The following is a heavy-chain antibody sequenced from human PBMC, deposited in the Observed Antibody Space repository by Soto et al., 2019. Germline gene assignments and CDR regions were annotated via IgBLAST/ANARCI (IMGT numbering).Heavy chain of an antibody. CDR3: AKDRAKNYYYYYMDV. V-gene: IGHV3-9*01. CDR1: GFTFDDYA. D-gene: IGHD5-12*01. Sequence: EVQLVESGGGLVQPGRSLRLSCAASGFTFDDYAMHWVRQAPGKGLEWVSRISWNSGSIGYADSVKGRFTISRDNAKNSLYLQMNSLRAEDTALYYCAKDRAKNYYYYYMDVWGKGTTVTVSS. CDR2: ISWNSGSI. J-gene: IGHJ6*03.